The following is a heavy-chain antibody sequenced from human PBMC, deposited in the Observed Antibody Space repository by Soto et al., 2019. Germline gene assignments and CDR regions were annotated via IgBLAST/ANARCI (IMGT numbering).Heavy chain of an antibody. CDR2: ISSSSSYI. D-gene: IGHD6-6*01. V-gene: IGHV3-21*01. CDR3: ARDFCIAARDY. Sequence: GGSLRLSCAASGFTFSSYSMNWVRQAPGKGLEWFSSISSSSSYIYYADSVKGRFTISRDNAKNSLYLQMNSLRAEYSALYYCARDFCIAARDYWGQGTLVTVSS. CDR1: GFTFSSYS. J-gene: IGHJ4*02.